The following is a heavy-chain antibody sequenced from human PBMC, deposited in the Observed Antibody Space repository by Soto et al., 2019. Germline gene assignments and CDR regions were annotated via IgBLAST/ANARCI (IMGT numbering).Heavy chain of an antibody. D-gene: IGHD6-13*01. J-gene: IGHJ1*01. V-gene: IGHV3-9*01. CDR1: GFTFDDCA. Sequence: GGSLRPSCAASGFTFDDCAMHWVRQVPGKGLEWVSGINWNSGSIGYGDSVKGRFAISRDNAKNSLHLQMNSLSAEDTAFYYCVKDESINWYSGHFRHWGQGTLVTVSS. CDR3: VKDESINWYSGHFRH. CDR2: INWNSGSI.